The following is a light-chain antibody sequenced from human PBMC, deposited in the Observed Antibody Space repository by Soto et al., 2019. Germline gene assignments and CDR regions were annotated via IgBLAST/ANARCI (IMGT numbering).Light chain of an antibody. CDR2: DAS. V-gene: IGKV3-11*01. CDR1: QSVSSY. J-gene: IGKJ5*01. Sequence: EIGLTQSPATLSLSPGERATLSCRASQSVSSYLAWYQQKPGQAPRLLIYDASNRATGIPARFSGSGSGTDFTLTISSLEPEDFAVYYCQQRSNWPPRITSGQGTRLEIK. CDR3: QQRSNWPPRIT.